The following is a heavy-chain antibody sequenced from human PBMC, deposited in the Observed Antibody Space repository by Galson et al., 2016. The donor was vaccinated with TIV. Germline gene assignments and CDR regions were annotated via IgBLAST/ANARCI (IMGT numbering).Heavy chain of an antibody. J-gene: IGHJ4*02. CDR1: GFDVSRNY. Sequence: SLRLSCAASGFDVSRNYMNWVRQAPGKGLEWVSVLYVLGTTYYADSVKGRFTVSRDTSKNTLYLEMSTLRAEDTAVDYCATTGGTNWNYFDNWGQGTLVTVSS. V-gene: IGHV3-53*01. CDR3: ATTGGTNWNYFDN. CDR2: LYVLGTT. D-gene: IGHD1/OR15-1a*01.